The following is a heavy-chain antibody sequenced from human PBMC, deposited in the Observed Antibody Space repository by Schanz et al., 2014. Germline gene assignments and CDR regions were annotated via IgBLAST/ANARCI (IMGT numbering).Heavy chain of an antibody. V-gene: IGHV3-66*01. D-gene: IGHD1-26*01. CDR2: IFTDGRT. J-gene: IGHJ4*02. CDR3: ARDHTTESYYSAGPPIDY. Sequence: EVQLVASGGGLVQPGGSLRLSCAASGFAVDNYYMSCVRQAPGRGLEWVSIIFTDGRTYYADSVKGRFTISRDNSKNTLYLQMNSLRAEDTAVYYCARDHTTESYYSAGPPIDYWGQGTLVTVSS. CDR1: GFAVDNYY.